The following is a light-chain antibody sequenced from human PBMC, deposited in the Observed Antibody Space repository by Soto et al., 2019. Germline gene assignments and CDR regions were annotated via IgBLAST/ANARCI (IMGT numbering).Light chain of an antibody. CDR2: DVS. Sequence: QSALTQPASVSGSPGQSITISCIGTSSDVGGYNSVSWYQQHPAKAPKLMIYDVSNRPSGISNRFSGSKSGNTASLTISGLQAEDEADYDCSSHTSITTLGVVFGGGTKLTVL. CDR1: SSDVGGYNS. J-gene: IGLJ2*01. V-gene: IGLV2-14*01. CDR3: SSHTSITTLGVV.